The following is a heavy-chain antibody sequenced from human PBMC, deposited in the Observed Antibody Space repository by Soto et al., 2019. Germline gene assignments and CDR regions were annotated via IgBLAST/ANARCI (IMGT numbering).Heavy chain of an antibody. CDR2: ISSSSSYI. CDR3: ARVPRYSRPYGMDV. CDR1: GFTFSSYS. V-gene: IGHV3-21*01. D-gene: IGHD5-12*01. J-gene: IGHJ6*02. Sequence: EVQLVESGGGLVKPGGSLRLSCAASGFTFSSYSMNWVRQAPGKGLEWVSSISSSSSYIYYADSVKGRFTISRDNAKNSLNLQMNSLGAEDTAVYYCARVPRYSRPYGMDVWGQGTTVTVSS.